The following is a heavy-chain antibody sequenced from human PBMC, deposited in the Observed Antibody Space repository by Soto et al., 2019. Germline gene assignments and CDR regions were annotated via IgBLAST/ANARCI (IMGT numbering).Heavy chain of an antibody. J-gene: IGHJ3*01. CDR1: GGSISAFY. V-gene: IGHV4-4*07. CDR2: IYMSGTT. Sequence: QVQLQVSGPGLVKPSETLSLTCTVSGGSISAFYWNWIRQPAGKGLEWIGRIYMSGTTTYNPSLKGRVTMSVDTSKSQFSLKLSSVTAADTAVYYCARSPSTSSIGTFDFWGPGAMVTVSS. CDR3: ARSPSTSSIGTFDF. D-gene: IGHD6-6*01.